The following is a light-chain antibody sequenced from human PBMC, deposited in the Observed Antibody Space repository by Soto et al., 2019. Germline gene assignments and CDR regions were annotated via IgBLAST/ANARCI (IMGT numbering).Light chain of an antibody. V-gene: IGKV1-33*01. J-gene: IGKJ3*01. Sequence: DIQMTQSPSSLSASVGDRVTITCQASHDITSYLNWYQHKPGKAPKLLIYDASFLEAGVPSRFSGSGSGTDFPFTISRLQPEDVATYYCQKCDYLPIFGPGTTVDFK. CDR1: HDITSY. CDR3: QKCDYLPI. CDR2: DAS.